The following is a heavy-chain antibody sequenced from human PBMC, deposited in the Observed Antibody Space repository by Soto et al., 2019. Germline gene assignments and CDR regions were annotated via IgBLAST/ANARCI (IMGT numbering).Heavy chain of an antibody. J-gene: IGHJ6*02. V-gene: IGHV5-10-1*01. Sequence: GDSLTISGEGCAYSFTSYWISWVRQMPGKGLEWMGRIQPCDSYTNYCPALPGHVTISVDKSCSTAYLQWSSLQAFDTARYYCASPSYYDFSLHPTYYYYGLEVWRQGTTGTVCS. CDR1: AYSFTSYW. CDR3: ASPSYYDFSLHPTYYYYGLEV. CDR2: IQPCDSYT. D-gene: IGHD3-3*01.